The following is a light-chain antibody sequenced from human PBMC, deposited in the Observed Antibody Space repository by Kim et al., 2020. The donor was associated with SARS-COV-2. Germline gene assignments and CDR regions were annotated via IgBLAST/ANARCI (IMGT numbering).Light chain of an antibody. CDR3: KSRGASGNVV. Sequence: ALGQTARITCRGDSLRSYYATWYQQKAGQAPVLVIYGKNNRPSGIPDRFSGSSSGNTASLTITGAQAEDEADYYCKSRGASGNVVFGGGTQLTVL. J-gene: IGLJ2*01. V-gene: IGLV3-19*01. CDR1: SLRSYY. CDR2: GKN.